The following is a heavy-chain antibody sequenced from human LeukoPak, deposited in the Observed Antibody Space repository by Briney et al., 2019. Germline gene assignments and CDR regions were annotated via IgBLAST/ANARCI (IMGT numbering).Heavy chain of an antibody. CDR3: AIGSSGSYYDWYFDL. Sequence: SETLSLTCTVSGGSISSYYWSWIRQPPGKGLEWIGYIYYSGSTNYNPSLKSRVTISVDTSKNQFSLKLSSVTAADTAVYYCAIGSSGSYYDWYFDLWGRGTLVTVSS. D-gene: IGHD1-26*01. CDR2: IYYSGST. V-gene: IGHV4-59*08. J-gene: IGHJ2*01. CDR1: GGSISSYY.